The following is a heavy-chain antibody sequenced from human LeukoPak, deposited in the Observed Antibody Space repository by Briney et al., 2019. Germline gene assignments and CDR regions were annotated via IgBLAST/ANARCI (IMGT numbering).Heavy chain of an antibody. CDR3: ARDLSSWFDP. CDR2: INPNSGGT. J-gene: IGHJ5*02. V-gene: IGHV1-2*02. CDR1: GYTFTGYY. Sequence: ASVKVSCKASGYTFTGYYIHWVRQAPGQGLEWMGWINPNSGGTNYAQKFQGRVTMTRDTSFSTAYMELSRLRSDDTAVYYCARDLSSWFDPWGQGTLVTVSS. D-gene: IGHD2/OR15-2a*01.